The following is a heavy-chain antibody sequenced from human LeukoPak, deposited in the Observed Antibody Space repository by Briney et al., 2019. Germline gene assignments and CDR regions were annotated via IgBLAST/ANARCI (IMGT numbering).Heavy chain of an antibody. CDR1: GYTLNEVS. CDR3: ATENFGLGSPFDP. Sequence: ASVKVSCKVAGYTLNEVSMHWVRQAPGKGLEWMGGFDPEDGERIYAQKFQGRVTMTEDTSTDTAYMELSSLTSEDTAMYYCATENFGLGSPFDPWDQGTLVTVSS. V-gene: IGHV1-24*01. J-gene: IGHJ5*02. D-gene: IGHD3-16*01. CDR2: FDPEDGER.